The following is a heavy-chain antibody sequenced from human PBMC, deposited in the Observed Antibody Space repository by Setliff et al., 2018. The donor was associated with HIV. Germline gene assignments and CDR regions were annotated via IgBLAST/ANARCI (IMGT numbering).Heavy chain of an antibody. V-gene: IGHV7-4-1*02. CDR2: INTNTGNP. CDR1: GYTFTSYA. Sequence: ASVKVSCKASGYTFTSYAMNWVRQAPGQGLEWMGWINTNTGNPTYAQGFTGRFAFSLDTSVSTAYLQISSLKAEDTAVYYCARESGILHDGINYYFDYWGQGTLVTVSS. J-gene: IGHJ4*02. D-gene: IGHD6-13*01. CDR3: ARESGILHDGINYYFDY.